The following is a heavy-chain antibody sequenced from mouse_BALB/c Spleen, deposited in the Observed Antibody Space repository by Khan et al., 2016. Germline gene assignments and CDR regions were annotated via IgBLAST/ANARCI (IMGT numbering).Heavy chain of an antibody. D-gene: IGHD2-13*01. CDR2: IRLKSNNYAT. V-gene: IGHV6-6*02. CDR3: TKHDYYYAMDY. CDR1: GFTFSNYW. J-gene: IGHJ4*01. Sequence: EVKLEESGGGLVQPGGSMKLSCVASGFTFSNYWMNWVRQSPEKGLEWVAEIRLKSNNYATHYAESVKGRFTISRDDSKSSVYLQMNNLRAADTGIYYCTKHDYYYAMDYWGQGTSVTVSS.